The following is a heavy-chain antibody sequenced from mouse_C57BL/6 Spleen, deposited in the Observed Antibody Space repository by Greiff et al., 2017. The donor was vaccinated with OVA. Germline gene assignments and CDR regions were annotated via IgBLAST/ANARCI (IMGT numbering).Heavy chain of an antibody. V-gene: IGHV1-52*01. CDR2: IDPSDSET. D-gene: IGHD1-1*01. CDR1: GYTFTSYW. Sequence: QVQLKQPGAELVRPGSSVKLSCKASGYTFTSYWMHWVKQRPIQGLEWIGNIDPSDSETHYNQKFKDKATLTVDKSSSTAYMQLSSLTSEDSAVYYCAREGVYYYGSSHYYAMDYWGQGTSVTVSS. J-gene: IGHJ4*01. CDR3: AREGVYYYGSSHYYAMDY.